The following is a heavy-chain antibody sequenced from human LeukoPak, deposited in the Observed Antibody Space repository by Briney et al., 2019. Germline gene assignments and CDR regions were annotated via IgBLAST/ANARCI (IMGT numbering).Heavy chain of an antibody. V-gene: IGHV3-33*01. CDR1: GITFSYYA. Sequence: PGGSLRLSCATSGITFSYYAMHWVRQAPGKGLEWVAVIWYEGDTQYYADSVRGRFTISRDNSKNTLYVQTNSLRVEDTAVYYCARRYSGDSPLDYWGQGTLVTVSS. D-gene: IGHD2-21*01. CDR3: ARRYSGDSPLDY. J-gene: IGHJ4*02. CDR2: IWYEGDTQ.